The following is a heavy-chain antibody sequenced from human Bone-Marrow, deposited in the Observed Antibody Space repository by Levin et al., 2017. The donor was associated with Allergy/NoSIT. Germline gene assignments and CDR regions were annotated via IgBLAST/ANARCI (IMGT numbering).Heavy chain of an antibody. D-gene: IGHD6-13*01. CDR3: ARKGAAAGTRGPYYFDY. V-gene: IGHV1-2*06. J-gene: IGHJ4*02. CDR2: INPNSGGT. Sequence: ASVKVSCKASGYTFTGYYMHWVRQAPGQGLEWMGRINPNSGGTNYAQKFQGRVTMTRDTSISTAYMELSRLRSDDTAVYYCARKGAAAGTRGPYYFDYWGQGTLVTVSS. CDR1: GYTFTGYY.